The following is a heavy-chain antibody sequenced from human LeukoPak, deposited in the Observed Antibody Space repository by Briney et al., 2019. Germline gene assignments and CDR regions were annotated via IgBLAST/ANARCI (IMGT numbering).Heavy chain of an antibody. D-gene: IGHD5-24*01. J-gene: IGHJ4*02. CDR2: IYYSGST. V-gene: IGHV4-59*01. CDR1: GGSISSYY. Sequence: SETLSLTCTVSGGSISSYYWSWIRQPPGKGLEWIGYIYYSGSTNYNPSLKSRVTISVDTPKNQFSLKLSSVTAADTAVYYCARAPLRVEMATIRGSYFDYWGQGTLVTVSS. CDR3: ARAPLRVEMATIRGSYFDY.